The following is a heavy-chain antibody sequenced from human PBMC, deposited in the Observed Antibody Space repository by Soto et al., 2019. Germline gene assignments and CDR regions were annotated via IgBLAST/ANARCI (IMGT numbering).Heavy chain of an antibody. CDR1: GYTFTGYY. J-gene: IGHJ5*02. CDR3: ARDRHRDWTFDP. CDR2: INPNSGGT. Sequence: ASVKVSCKASGYTFTGYYMHWVRQAPGQGLEWMGWINPNSGGTNYAQKFQGRVTMTRDTSISTAYMELSRLRSDDTAVYYCARDRHRDWTFDPWGQGTLVTVSS. D-gene: IGHD2-21*01. V-gene: IGHV1-2*02.